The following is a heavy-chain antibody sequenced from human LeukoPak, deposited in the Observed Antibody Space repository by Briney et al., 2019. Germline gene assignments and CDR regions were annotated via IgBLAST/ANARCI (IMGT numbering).Heavy chain of an antibody. CDR3: ARHSPYSSSWFHPYWYFDL. Sequence: PSETLSLTCTVSGGSISSYYWSWIRQPPGKGLEWIGYIYYSGSTNYNPSLKSRVTISVDTSKNQFSLKLSSVTAADTAVYYCARHSPYSSSWFHPYWYFDLWGRGTLVTVSS. V-gene: IGHV4-59*08. CDR1: GGSISSYY. CDR2: IYYSGST. D-gene: IGHD6-13*01. J-gene: IGHJ2*01.